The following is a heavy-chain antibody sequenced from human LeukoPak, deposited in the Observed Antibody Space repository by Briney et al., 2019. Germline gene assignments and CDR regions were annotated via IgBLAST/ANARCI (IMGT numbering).Heavy chain of an antibody. J-gene: IGHJ3*01. CDR3: ARAQNYHDRSGYSDDTFDV. Sequence: ASVKVSCKASGYTFTDNYIHWVRQAPGQGLEWMGRVNPGSGGINYAQKFQGRVTMTRDTPINTAFVELRRLRSDDTATYYCARAQNYHDRSGYSDDTFDVWGHGTMITVSS. D-gene: IGHD3-22*01. V-gene: IGHV1-2*06. CDR2: VNPGSGGI. CDR1: GYTFTDNY.